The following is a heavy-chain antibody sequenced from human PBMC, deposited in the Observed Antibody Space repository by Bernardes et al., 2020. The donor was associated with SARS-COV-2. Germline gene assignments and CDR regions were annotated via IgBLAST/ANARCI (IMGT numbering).Heavy chain of an antibody. V-gene: IGHV3-23*01. CDR2: ISGSGGST. CDR3: AKDRNNYYGSGSYYRGYFDY. J-gene: IGHJ4*02. D-gene: IGHD3-10*01. CDR1: GGSISSSSYY. Sequence: ETLSLTCTVSGGSISSSSYYWGWIRQPPGKGLEWVSAISGSGGSTYYADSVKGRFTISRDNSKNTLYLQMNSLRAEDTAVYYCAKDRNNYYGSGSYYRGYFDYWGQGTLVTVSS.